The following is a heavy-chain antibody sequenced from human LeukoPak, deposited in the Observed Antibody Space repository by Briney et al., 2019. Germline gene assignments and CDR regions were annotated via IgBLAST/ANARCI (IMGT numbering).Heavy chain of an antibody. V-gene: IGHV4-34*01. J-gene: IGHJ6*02. Sequence: SETLSLTCAVYGGSFSGYYWSWIRQPPGKGLEWIGEINHSGSTNYNPSLKSRVTISVDTSKNQFSLKLSSVTAADTAVYYCARGAFFRSTVTTLRYYYYGMDVWGQGTAVTVSS. D-gene: IGHD4-17*01. CDR2: INHSGST. CDR1: GGSFSGYY. CDR3: ARGAFFRSTVTTLRYYYYGMDV.